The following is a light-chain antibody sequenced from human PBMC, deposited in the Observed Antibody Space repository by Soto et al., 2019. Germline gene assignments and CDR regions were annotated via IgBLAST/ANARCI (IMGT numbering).Light chain of an antibody. CDR2: DAS. V-gene: IGKV1-5*01. Sequence: DIQMTQSPATLSASVVDRVTITFRASQSVRSWLAWYQQKPGTAPKLLIFDASRLESGVPSRFSGSASGTEFTLTISSLQPDDFATYYRQQYDNYPLTFGGGTKVDIK. CDR1: QSVRSW. J-gene: IGKJ4*01. CDR3: QQYDNYPLT.